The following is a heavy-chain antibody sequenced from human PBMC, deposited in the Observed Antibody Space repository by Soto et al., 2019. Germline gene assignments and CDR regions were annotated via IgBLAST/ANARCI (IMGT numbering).Heavy chain of an antibody. Sequence: GGSLRLSCAASGFTFNSYGMSWVRQAPGKGLEWVAVVIPSGENTNYADSVKGRFTISRDNSNNTVNLQMNSLRAEDTAIYFCAKTGFGDYDYWGPGALVTVSS. CDR1: GFTFNSYG. J-gene: IGHJ4*02. CDR2: VIPSGENT. D-gene: IGHD4-17*01. V-gene: IGHV3-23*01. CDR3: AKTGFGDYDY.